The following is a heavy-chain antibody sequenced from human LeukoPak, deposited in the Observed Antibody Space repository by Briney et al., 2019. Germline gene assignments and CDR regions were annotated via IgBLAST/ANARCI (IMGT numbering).Heavy chain of an antibody. CDR3: AKDPNGDYIGAFDI. Sequence: GGSLRLSCAASGLTFSNYAMMWLRQAPGKGLEWVSAITGSGGWALYADSVKGRFTISRDNSKNTLYLQMSSLRAEDTAVYYCAKDPNGDYIGAFDIWGQGTMVTVSS. CDR1: GLTFSNYA. D-gene: IGHD4-17*01. J-gene: IGHJ3*02. V-gene: IGHV3-23*01. CDR2: ITGSGGWA.